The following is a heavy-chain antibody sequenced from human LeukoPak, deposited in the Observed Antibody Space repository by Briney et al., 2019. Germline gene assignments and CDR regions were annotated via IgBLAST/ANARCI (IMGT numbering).Heavy chain of an antibody. J-gene: IGHJ4*02. Sequence: GGSLRLSCAASGFIFSDYYMSWIRQAPGKGLEWVSYISSSGNTKYYADSLKGRFTISRDNAKNSLYLQMSSLRAEDTAVYYCARGDYYDSGGPFDYWGQGTLVTVSS. V-gene: IGHV3-11*04. D-gene: IGHD3-22*01. CDR1: GFIFSDYY. CDR2: ISSSGNTK. CDR3: ARGDYYDSGGPFDY.